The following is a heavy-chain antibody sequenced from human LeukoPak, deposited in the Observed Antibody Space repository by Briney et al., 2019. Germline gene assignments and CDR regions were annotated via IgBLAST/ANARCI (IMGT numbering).Heavy chain of an antibody. CDR2: ISGSGGST. J-gene: IGHJ4*02. CDR3: AKDRYSYGYGLDY. D-gene: IGHD5-18*01. Sequence: GSLRLSCAASGFTFSSYAMSWGRQAPGKGLEWVSAISGSGGSTYYADSVKGRFTISRDNSKNTLYLQMNSLRAEDTTVYYCAKDRYSYGYGLDYWGQGTLVTVSS. V-gene: IGHV3-23*01. CDR1: GFTFSSYA.